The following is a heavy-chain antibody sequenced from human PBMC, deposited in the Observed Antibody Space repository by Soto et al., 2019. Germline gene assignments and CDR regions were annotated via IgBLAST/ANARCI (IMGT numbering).Heavy chain of an antibody. Sequence: QVQLVESGGGVVQPGRSLRLSCAASGFTFSTYAMHWVRQAPGKGLEWVAVISYDGINKYYADSVKGRFTISRDNSKSTLYLQMNRLRAEDTAVFYCARDSSTLAFCGGDCSTFDYWGQGTLVTVSS. CDR2: ISYDGINK. CDR1: GFTFSTYA. CDR3: ARDSSTLAFCGGDCSTFDY. J-gene: IGHJ4*02. D-gene: IGHD2-21*02. V-gene: IGHV3-30-3*01.